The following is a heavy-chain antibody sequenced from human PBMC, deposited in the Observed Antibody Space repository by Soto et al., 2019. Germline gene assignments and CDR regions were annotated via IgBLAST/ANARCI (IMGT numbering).Heavy chain of an antibody. CDR2: IWYDGSNK. J-gene: IGHJ6*03. V-gene: IGHV3-33*01. D-gene: IGHD2-8*01. Sequence: GGSLRLSCAASGFTFSSYGMHWFRQAPGKGLEWVAVIWYDGSNKYYADSVKGRFTISRDNSKNTLYLQMNSLRAEDTAVYYCARRALGYCTNGVCFHMDVWGKGTTVTVSS. CDR3: ARRALGYCTNGVCFHMDV. CDR1: GFTFSSYG.